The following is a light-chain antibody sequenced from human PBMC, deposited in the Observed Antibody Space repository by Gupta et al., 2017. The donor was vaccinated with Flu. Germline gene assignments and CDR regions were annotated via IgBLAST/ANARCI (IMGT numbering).Light chain of an antibody. CDR1: QSVDRY. Sequence: DVQMTQSPSSLSASVGDRVTITCRASQSVDRYLNWHQQKTGKAPQLLIYATSSLQTGVPSRFSGSGFGTNFSLTITSLQPEDFATYVCQPSYSPPQTYGQGTKVEVK. V-gene: IGKV1-39*01. CDR2: ATS. CDR3: QPSYSPPQT. J-gene: IGKJ1*01.